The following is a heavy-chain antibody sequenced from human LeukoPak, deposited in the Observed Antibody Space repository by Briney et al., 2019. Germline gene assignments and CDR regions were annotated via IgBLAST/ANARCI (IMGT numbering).Heavy chain of an antibody. CDR2: IYYSGST. V-gene: IGHV4-59*01. CDR1: GGSISSYY. D-gene: IGHD3-3*01. J-gene: IGHJ3*02. CDR3: ARGVEIFGVHMPGGDAFDI. Sequence: PSETLSLTCTVSGGSISSYYWSWIRQPPGKGLEWIGYIYYSGSTNYNPSLKSRVTISVDTSKNQFSLKLSSVTAADTAVYYCARGVEIFGVHMPGGDAFDIWGQGTMVTVSS.